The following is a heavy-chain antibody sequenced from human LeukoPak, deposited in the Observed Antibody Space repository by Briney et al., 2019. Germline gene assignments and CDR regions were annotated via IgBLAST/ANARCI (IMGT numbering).Heavy chain of an antibody. CDR1: GYTFTDYY. V-gene: IGHV1-2*02. CDR2: INPNSGGT. CDR3: ARREWIDLHFDY. D-gene: IGHD3-3*01. Sequence: ASVKVSCKASGYTFTDYYMHWVRQAPGQGLEWMGWINPNSGGTNYAQKFQGRVTMTRDTSISTAYMELSRLRSDDTAVYYCARREWIDLHFDYWGQGTLVTVSS. J-gene: IGHJ4*02.